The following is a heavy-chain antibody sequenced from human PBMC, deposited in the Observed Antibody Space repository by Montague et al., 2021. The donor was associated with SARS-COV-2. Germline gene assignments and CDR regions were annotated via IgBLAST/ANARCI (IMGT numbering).Heavy chain of an antibody. D-gene: IGHD6-13*01. CDR3: ARKEMKYSSIWSTGGNWFDP. Sequence: SETLSLTCTVSGSSISSSSYYWGWIRQPPGKGLEWIGSIYYSGSTXYNPSLKSRVTISVDTSKNQFSLKLSSVTAADTAVYYCARKEMKYSSIWSTGGNWFDPWGQGTLVTVSS. V-gene: IGHV4-39*01. J-gene: IGHJ5*02. CDR1: GSSISSSSYY. CDR2: IYYSGST.